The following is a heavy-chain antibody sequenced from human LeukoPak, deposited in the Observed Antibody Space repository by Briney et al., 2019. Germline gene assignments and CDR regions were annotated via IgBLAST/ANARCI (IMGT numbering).Heavy chain of an antibody. CDR2: INCNGSST. CDR3: ARDVNNYGMDV. J-gene: IGHJ6*02. CDR1: GFTFSSYW. V-gene: IGHV3-74*01. Sequence: GGSLRLSCAASGFTFSSYWMHWVRQAPGKGLVWVSRINCNGSSTSYADSLKSRFTISRDSAKNSLYLQMNSLRAEDTAVYYCARDVNNYGMDVWGQGTTVTVSS.